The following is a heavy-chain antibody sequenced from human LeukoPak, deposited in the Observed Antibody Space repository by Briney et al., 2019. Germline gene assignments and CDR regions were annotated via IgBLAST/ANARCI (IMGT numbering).Heavy chain of an antibody. CDR1: GGSIIYNY. CDR3: ARPYTVTARGTFDI. J-gene: IGHJ3*02. CDR2: IYDSGST. D-gene: IGHD4-17*01. Sequence: PSETLSLTCTVPGGSIIYNYWSWIWQPPGGGLEWIGYIYDSGSTNYNPSLKSRVTISLDTSKNQFSLKLNSVTTADTAVYYCARPYTVTARGTFDIWGQGTMVTVAS. V-gene: IGHV4-59*01.